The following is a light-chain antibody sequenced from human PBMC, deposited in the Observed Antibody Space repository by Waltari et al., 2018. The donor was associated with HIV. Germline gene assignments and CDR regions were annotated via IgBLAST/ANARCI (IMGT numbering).Light chain of an antibody. CDR2: KDT. V-gene: IGLV3-27*01. Sequence: SFALTPPSSVSVSPGQTARIPCSGPVVANTFVRWFQQKPGRPPTLVIYKDTERPSEIPERFSGSSSGTTATLTITGAQVEDEADYYCYCAADKNVLGGGTKLTVL. J-gene: IGLJ2*01. CDR3: YCAADKNV. CDR1: VVANTF.